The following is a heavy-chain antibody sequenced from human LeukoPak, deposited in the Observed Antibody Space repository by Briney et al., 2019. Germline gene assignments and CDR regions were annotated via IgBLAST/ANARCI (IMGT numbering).Heavy chain of an antibody. CDR1: GYTFTSYQ. J-gene: IGHJ4*02. D-gene: IGHD4-17*01. CDR2: INPSGGSS. Sequence: ASVKVSCKASGYTFTSYQMHWVRQAPGQGLEWMGIINPSGGSSTYAQKVQGRVTMTTDTSTSTVYMELRSLRSDDTAVYYCATEGGWGPTDYGDNVYWGQGTLVTVSS. CDR3: ATEGGWGPTDYGDNVY. V-gene: IGHV1-46*01.